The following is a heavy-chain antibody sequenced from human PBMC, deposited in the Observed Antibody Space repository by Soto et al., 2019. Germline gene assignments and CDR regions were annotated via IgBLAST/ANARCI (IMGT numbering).Heavy chain of an antibody. CDR3: AREIRYYYDSSGYYQPQYFDY. J-gene: IGHJ4*02. D-gene: IGHD3-22*01. V-gene: IGHV4-31*03. CDR1: GGSISSGGYY. Sequence: SETLSLTCTVSGGSISSGGYYWSWIRQHPGKGLEGIGYIYYSGSTYYNPSLKSRVTISVDTSKNQFFLKLSSVTAADTAVYYCAREIRYYYDSSGYYQPQYFDYWGQGTLVTVSS. CDR2: IYYSGST.